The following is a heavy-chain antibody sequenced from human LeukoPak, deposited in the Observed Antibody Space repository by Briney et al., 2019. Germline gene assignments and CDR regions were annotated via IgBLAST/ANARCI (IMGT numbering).Heavy chain of an antibody. J-gene: IGHJ4*02. CDR3: ARDVAPYYDSSGYYLDY. D-gene: IGHD3-22*01. CDR1: GYTFTGYY. CDR2: INPNSGGT. V-gene: IGHV1-2*02. Sequence: ASVKVSCKASGYTFTGYYMHWVRQAPGQGLEWMGWINPNSGGTNYAQKFQGRVTMTRDTSISTAYMELSRLRSDDTAVYYCARDVAPYYDSSGYYLDYWGQGTLVTVSS.